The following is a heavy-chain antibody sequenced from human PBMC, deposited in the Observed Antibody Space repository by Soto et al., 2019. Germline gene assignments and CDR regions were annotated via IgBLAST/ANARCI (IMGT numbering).Heavy chain of an antibody. J-gene: IGHJ6*03. CDR1: GYTFTSYD. V-gene: IGHV1-8*01. CDR3: ARVYDFDYYYYYMDV. Sequence: GASVKVSCKASGYTFTSYDINWVRQATGQGLEWMRWMNPNSGNTGYAQKFQGRVTMTRNTSISTAYMELSSLRSEDTAVYYCARVYDFDYYYYYMDVWGKGTTVTVSS. CDR2: MNPNSGNT. D-gene: IGHD3-3*01.